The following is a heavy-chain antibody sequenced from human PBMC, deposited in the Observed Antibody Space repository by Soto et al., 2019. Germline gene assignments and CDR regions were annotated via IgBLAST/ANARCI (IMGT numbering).Heavy chain of an antibody. CDR2: IYAGGST. CDR1: GFTVITNY. CDR3: ARKKSIVGGTGYFDY. D-gene: IGHD1-26*01. V-gene: IGHV3-66*01. J-gene: IGHJ4*02. Sequence: EVQMVESGRGLVQPGGSLRLSCAVSGFTVITNYISWVRQAPGKGLEWVSDIYAGGSTYYTDSVKCRFAISRDNSKNTLYLEMNSLRADDTPVYYCARKKSIVGGTGYFDYWGQGTLVIVSS.